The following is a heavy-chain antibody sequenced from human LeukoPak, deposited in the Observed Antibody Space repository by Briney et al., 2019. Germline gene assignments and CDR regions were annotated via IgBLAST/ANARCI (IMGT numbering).Heavy chain of an antibody. V-gene: IGHV4-59*02. CDR2: IYDSVIT. D-gene: IGHD2-15*01. Sequence: PSETLSLTCTVSGASVRTYYWSWIRQPPGKGLEWIGYIYDSVITTYNLSLKSRVTISIDTSKNQFSLRLNSVTAADTAVYYCARHEYCSGGSCVWEYFDYWGQGTLVTVSS. CDR1: GASVRTYY. J-gene: IGHJ4*02. CDR3: ARHEYCSGGSCVWEYFDY.